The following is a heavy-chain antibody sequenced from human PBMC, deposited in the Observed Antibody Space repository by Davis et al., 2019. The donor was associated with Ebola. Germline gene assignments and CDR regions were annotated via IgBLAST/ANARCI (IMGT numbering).Heavy chain of an antibody. CDR1: GYSFTSYW. V-gene: IGHV5-51*01. J-gene: IGHJ4*02. CDR3: AKLGRSSDYFGRHFDW. Sequence: GESLNISCTGSGYSFTSYWIGWVRQLPGKGLEWMGTVYPGYSDTSYRPSFPGHVTISADRSTNTAYLQWSNLRASDTAIYYCAKLGRSSDYFGRHFDWWGQGTLVTVSS. D-gene: IGHD3-22*01. CDR2: VYPGYSDT.